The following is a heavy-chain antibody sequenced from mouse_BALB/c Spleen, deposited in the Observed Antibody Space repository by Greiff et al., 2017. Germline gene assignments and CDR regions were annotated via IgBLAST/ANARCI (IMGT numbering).Heavy chain of an antibody. CDR1: GYTFTSYW. Sequence: QVQLQQSGAELARPGASVKLSCKASGYTFTSYWMQWVKQRPGQGLEWIGVIYPGDGDTRYTQKFKGKATLTADKSSSTAYMQLSSLASEDSAVYYCARRTGTRAMDYWGQGTSVTVSS. CDR2: IYPGDGDT. V-gene: IGHV1-87*01. CDR3: ARRTGTRAMDY. J-gene: IGHJ4*01. D-gene: IGHD4-1*01.